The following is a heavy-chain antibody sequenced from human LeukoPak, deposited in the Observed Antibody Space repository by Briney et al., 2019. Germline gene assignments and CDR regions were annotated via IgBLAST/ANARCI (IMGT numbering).Heavy chain of an antibody. CDR2: INPNIGGT. V-gene: IGHV1-2*02. J-gene: IGHJ6*03. CDR1: GYTFTVYY. Sequence: ASVKVSCKASGYTFTVYYMHWWRQSPGQGLEGMRWINPNIGGTNYAQNFQGTVTMTRDTSISTAYMELRRMRSEATGVYYCASGSVVVQAPNTAPPTSYYYSMAVWGKGTTVTVSS. D-gene: IGHD2-2*01. CDR3: ASGSVVVQAPNTAPPTSYYYSMAV.